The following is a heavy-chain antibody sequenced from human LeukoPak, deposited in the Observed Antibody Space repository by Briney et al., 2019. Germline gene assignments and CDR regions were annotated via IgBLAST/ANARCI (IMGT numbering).Heavy chain of an antibody. D-gene: IGHD3-3*01. Sequence: NSSETLSLTCTVSGGSISSYYWSWIRQPPGKRLEWIGYIYYSGSTNYNPSLKSRVTISVDTSKNQFSLKLSSVTAADTAVYYCARVGPDSDFWSGYSPFDYWGQGTLVTVSS. CDR1: GGSISSYY. V-gene: IGHV4-59*01. CDR3: ARVGPDSDFWSGYSPFDY. J-gene: IGHJ4*02. CDR2: IYYSGST.